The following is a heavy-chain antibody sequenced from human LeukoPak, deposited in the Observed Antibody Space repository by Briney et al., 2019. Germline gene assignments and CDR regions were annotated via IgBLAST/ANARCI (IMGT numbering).Heavy chain of an antibody. CDR3: ARGLLAAAGIDY. CDR2: IKQDGGEK. CDR1: GFTLRIYW. J-gene: IGHJ4*02. D-gene: IGHD6-13*01. Sequence: GGALRLSCAPSGFTLRIYWMSWGRQAPREGVGWGAKIKQDGGEKNYVDSVKGRFTISRDNAENSLYLQMNSLRAEDTAVYYCARGLLAAAGIDYWGQGALVTVSS. V-gene: IGHV3-7*04.